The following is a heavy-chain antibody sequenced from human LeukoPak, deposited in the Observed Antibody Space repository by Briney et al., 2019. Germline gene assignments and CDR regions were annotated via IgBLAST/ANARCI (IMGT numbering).Heavy chain of an antibody. J-gene: IGHJ3*02. CDR2: ISYIGST. D-gene: IGHD4-17*01. CDR3: ARDPPTVTKGLDI. V-gene: IGHV4-59*11. Sequence: SETLSLTCTVSGGSFSSHYWSWIRQPPGKGLEWIGYISYIGSTNYNPSLKSRVTISVDTSRNQFSLKLSSVTAADTAVYYCARDPPTVTKGLDIWGQGTMVTVSS. CDR1: GGSFSSHY.